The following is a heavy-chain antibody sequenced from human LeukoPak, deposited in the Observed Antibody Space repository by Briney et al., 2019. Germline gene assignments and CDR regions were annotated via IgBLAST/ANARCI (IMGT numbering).Heavy chain of an antibody. D-gene: IGHD2-2*01. Sequence: PGGSLRLSCAASGFTFSSYSMNWVRQAPGKGLEWVSSISSSSSYIYYADSVKGRFTISRDNAKNSLYLQMNSLRAEDTALYHCARSGSTSPSYYYYMDVWGKGTTVTISS. V-gene: IGHV3-21*04. CDR3: ARSGSTSPSYYYYMDV. CDR2: ISSSSSYI. CDR1: GFTFSSYS. J-gene: IGHJ6*03.